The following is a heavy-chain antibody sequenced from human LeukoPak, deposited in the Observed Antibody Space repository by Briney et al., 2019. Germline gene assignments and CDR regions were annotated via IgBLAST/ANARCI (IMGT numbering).Heavy chain of an antibody. V-gene: IGHV3-30*18. CDR1: GFTVSSNY. J-gene: IGHJ4*02. CDR3: AKDLGGPGSSPFGY. CDR2: ISYDGSNQ. Sequence: GGSLRLSCAASGFTVSSNYMSWVRQAPGKGLEWVAVISYDGSNQYYADSVKGRFTISRDNSKNTLFLQMNSLRVEDTALYYCAKDLGGPGSSPFGYWGQGTLVTVSS. D-gene: IGHD3-10*01.